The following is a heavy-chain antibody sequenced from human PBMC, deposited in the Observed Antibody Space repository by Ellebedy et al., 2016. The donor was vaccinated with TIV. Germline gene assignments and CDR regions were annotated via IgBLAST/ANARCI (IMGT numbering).Heavy chain of an antibody. CDR2: IKREGSEK. CDR3: ARISDADYNPYFDS. CDR1: GFTFSAYW. Sequence: GESLKISCAASGFTFSAYWMTWVRQAPGKGLEWVANIKREGSEKNYVDSVKGRLTISRDNARNSLYLHMNTLRAEDTAVYYCARISDADYNPYFDSWGHGTLVTVSS. V-gene: IGHV3-7*01. J-gene: IGHJ4*01. D-gene: IGHD4-17*01.